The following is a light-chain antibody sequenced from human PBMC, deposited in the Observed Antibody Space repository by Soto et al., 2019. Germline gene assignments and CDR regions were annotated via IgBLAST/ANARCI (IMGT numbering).Light chain of an antibody. CDR1: QSVSSSY. CDR3: QQYGSSPPGLT. J-gene: IGKJ4*01. Sequence: VLTQFPGTLSLSQGERVTLSCRASQSVSSSYLAWYQQKPGQAPRLLIYGASSRATGIPDRFSGSGSGTDFTLTISRLEPEDFAVYYCQQYGSSPPGLTFGGGTKV. V-gene: IGKV3-20*01. CDR2: GAS.